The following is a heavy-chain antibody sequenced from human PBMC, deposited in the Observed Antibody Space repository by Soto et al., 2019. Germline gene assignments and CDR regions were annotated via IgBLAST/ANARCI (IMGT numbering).Heavy chain of an antibody. CDR1: GGSISSSSYY. Sequence: SETLSLTCTVSGGSISSSSYYWGWIRQPPGKGLECIGSIYYSGYTHYNPSLKSRLTISVDTSKNQFSLKLSSVTAADTAVDYCARQFFVYGHYRRHFDFWGQGTLVTVSS. CDR2: IYYSGYT. CDR3: ARQFFVYGHYRRHFDF. V-gene: IGHV4-39*01. D-gene: IGHD4-17*01. J-gene: IGHJ4*02.